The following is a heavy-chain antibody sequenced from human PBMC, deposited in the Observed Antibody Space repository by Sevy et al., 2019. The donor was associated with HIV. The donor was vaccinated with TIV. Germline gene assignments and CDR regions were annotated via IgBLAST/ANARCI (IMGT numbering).Heavy chain of an antibody. CDR3: AKRIWFGEDYYGMDV. V-gene: IGHV3-23*01. CDR1: VFTFSSYA. CDR2: ISGSGGST. J-gene: IGHJ6*02. Sequence: GGSLRLSCAASVFTFSSYAMSWVRQAPGKGLEWVSAISGSGGSTYYADSVKGRFTISRDNSKNTLYLQMNSLRAEDTAVYYCAKRIWFGEDYYGMDVWGQGTTVTVSS. D-gene: IGHD3-10*01.